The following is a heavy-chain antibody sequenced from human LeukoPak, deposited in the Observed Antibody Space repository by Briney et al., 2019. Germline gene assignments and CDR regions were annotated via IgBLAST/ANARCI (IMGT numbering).Heavy chain of an antibody. D-gene: IGHD5-12*01. CDR1: GFIFSSYA. J-gene: IGHJ3*02. V-gene: IGHV3-23*01. CDR3: AKALIVATIDAFDM. Sequence: GGSLRLSCAASGFIFSSYAMSWVRQAPGKGLEWVSAISGSGVSTYYADSVKGRFTISRDNSKNTLYLQMNSLRAEDTAVYYCAKALIVATIDAFDMWGQGTMVTVSS. CDR2: ISGSGVST.